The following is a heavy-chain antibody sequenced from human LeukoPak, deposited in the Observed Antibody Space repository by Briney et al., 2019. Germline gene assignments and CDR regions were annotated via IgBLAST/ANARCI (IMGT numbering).Heavy chain of an antibody. CDR2: IYYSGST. J-gene: IGHJ4*02. D-gene: IGHD5-24*01. CDR3: ARDLGDGYSDY. V-gene: IGHV4-59*01. Sequence: KASETLSLTCTVSGGSISSYYWSWIRQPPGKGLEWIGYIYYSGSTNYNPSLKSRVTISVDTSKNQFSLKLSSVTTADTAVYYCARDLGDGYSDYWGQGTLVTVSS. CDR1: GGSISSYY.